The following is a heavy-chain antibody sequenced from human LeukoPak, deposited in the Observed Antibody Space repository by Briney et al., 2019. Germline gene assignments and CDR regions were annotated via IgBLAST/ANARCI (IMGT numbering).Heavy chain of an antibody. D-gene: IGHD6-6*01. V-gene: IGHV1-46*01. CDR1: GYTFSNYY. CDR3: ARGGYINSFAY. J-gene: IGHJ4*02. Sequence: ASVTVSCKASGYTFSNYYIYWVRQAPGQGLEWMGIINPSGGSTSYAQKFQGRVSMTRDTSTSTVYMELSSLRSEDSAVYYCARGGYINSFAYWGQGTLVTVSS. CDR2: INPSGGST.